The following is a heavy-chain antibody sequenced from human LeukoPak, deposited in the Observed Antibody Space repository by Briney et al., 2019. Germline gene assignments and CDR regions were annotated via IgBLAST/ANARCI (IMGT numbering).Heavy chain of an antibody. D-gene: IGHD4-17*01. V-gene: IGHV3-30-3*01. CDR3: ARYYGDLRD. CDR2: ISYDGSNK. Sequence: GGSLRLSCVASGFTFSSSSMNWVRQAPGKGLEWVAVISYDGSNKYYADSVKGRFTISRDNAKNSLYLQMNSLRAEDTAVYYCARYYGDLRDWGQGTLVTVSS. CDR1: GFTFSSSS. J-gene: IGHJ4*02.